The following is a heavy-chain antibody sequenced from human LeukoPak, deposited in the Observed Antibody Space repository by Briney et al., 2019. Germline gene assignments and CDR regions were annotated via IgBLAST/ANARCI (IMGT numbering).Heavy chain of an antibody. V-gene: IGHV4-59*12. CDR1: GGSISSYY. CDR2: IYYSGST. D-gene: IGHD6-13*01. CDR3: ARGVPSSWHINYFDY. Sequence: SETLSLTCTVPGGSISSYYWSWIRQPPGKGLEWIGYIYYSGSTNYNPSLKSRVTISVDTSKNQFSLKLSSVTAADTAVYYCARGVPSSWHINYFDYWSQGTLVTVSS. J-gene: IGHJ4*02.